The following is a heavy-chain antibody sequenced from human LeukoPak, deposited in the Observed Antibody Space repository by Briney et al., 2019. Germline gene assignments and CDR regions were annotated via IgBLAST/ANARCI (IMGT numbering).Heavy chain of an antibody. Sequence: SETLSLTRTVPGGSISSYYWSWIRQPAGKGLEWIGRIYTSGSTNYNPALKSRVTMSVDSSKNLYSLKLSSVTAADTAVYYCARDVGNFNWFDPWGQGTLVTVSS. J-gene: IGHJ5*02. CDR2: IYTSGST. V-gene: IGHV4-4*07. CDR1: GGSISSYY. D-gene: IGHD4-23*01. CDR3: ARDVGNFNWFDP.